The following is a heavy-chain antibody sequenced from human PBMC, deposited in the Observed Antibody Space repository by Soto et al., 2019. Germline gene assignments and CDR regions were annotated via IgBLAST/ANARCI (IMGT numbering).Heavy chain of an antibody. V-gene: IGHV1-18*01. J-gene: IGHJ4*02. Sequence: ASVKVSCKASGYTFTSYGISWVRQAPGQGLEWMGWINAGNGYTEYPQKLQGRLTITTDTSASTAYLDLTSLRSEDTAVYYCAKDPVGISRSFDSWGQGTLVTVSS. CDR2: INAGNGYT. CDR1: GYTFTSYG. CDR3: AKDPVGISRSFDS. D-gene: IGHD2-21*01.